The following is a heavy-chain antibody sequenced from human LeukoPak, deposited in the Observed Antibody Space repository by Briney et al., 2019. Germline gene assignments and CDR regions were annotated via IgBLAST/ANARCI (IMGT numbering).Heavy chain of an antibody. CDR1: GGSISSGDYY. Sequence: SQTLSLTCTVSGGSISSGDYYWSWIRQPPGKGLEWIGYIYYSGSTYYNPSLKSRVTISVDTSKNQFSLNLSSVTAADTAVYYCARDLLAVTGAFDIWGQGTMVTVSS. D-gene: IGHD1-1*01. CDR2: IYYSGST. V-gene: IGHV4-30-4*08. J-gene: IGHJ3*02. CDR3: ARDLLAVTGAFDI.